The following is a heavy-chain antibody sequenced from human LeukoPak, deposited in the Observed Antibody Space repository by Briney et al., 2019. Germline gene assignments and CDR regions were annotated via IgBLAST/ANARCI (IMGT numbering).Heavy chain of an antibody. V-gene: IGHV3-23*01. CDR2: ISGNGGRT. Sequence: GGSLRLSCAASGFTFSTYAMNWVRQAPGKGLEWVSGISGNGGRTYYADSVKGRFTISRDNSKNTLYLQMNSLRAEDTAVYYCARPLTGYYDSSGTPWYFDLWGRGTLVTVSS. CDR3: ARPLTGYYDSSGTPWYFDL. J-gene: IGHJ2*01. D-gene: IGHD3-22*01. CDR1: GFTFSTYA.